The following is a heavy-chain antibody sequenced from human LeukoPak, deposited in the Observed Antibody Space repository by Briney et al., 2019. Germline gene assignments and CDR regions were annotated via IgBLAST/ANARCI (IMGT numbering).Heavy chain of an antibody. CDR3: ASGAAAPSFDY. D-gene: IGHD6-13*01. CDR1: GYTFTGHY. CDR2: INPNSGDT. J-gene: IGHJ4*02. Sequence: GASVKVSCEASGYTFTGHYMHWVRQAPGQGLEWMGRINPNSGDTNYAQKFQGRVTMTRDTSISTAYMELNRLRSDDTAVYYCASGAAAPSFDYWGQGTLVTVSS. V-gene: IGHV1-2*06.